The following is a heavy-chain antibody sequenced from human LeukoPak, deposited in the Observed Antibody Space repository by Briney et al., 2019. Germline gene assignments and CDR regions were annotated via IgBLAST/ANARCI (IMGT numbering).Heavy chain of an antibody. CDR2: VFYSGRD. CDR3: ARHVDGYSYALPRFYSDS. J-gene: IGHJ4*01. CDR1: RGSMRNSDYY. V-gene: IGHV4-39*01. D-gene: IGHD5-18*01. Sequence: PSETLSLTCSVSRGSMRNSDYYWAWIRQTPGKGLEWIGNVFYSGRDHYNPSLKSRVTISADTSKNQFSLKLTSVTAADTAVYFCARHVDGYSYALPRFYSDSWGQGILVTVSS.